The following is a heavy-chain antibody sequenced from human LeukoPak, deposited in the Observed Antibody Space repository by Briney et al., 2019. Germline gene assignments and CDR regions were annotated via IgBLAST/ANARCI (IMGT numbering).Heavy chain of an antibody. Sequence: SETLSLTCTVSGGSISSYYWSWIRQPPGKGLEWIGYIYYSGSTNYNPSLKSRVTISVDTSKNQFSLKLSSVTAADTAVYYCARGGDYDSSGYYYYYYYYYMDVWGKGTTVTVSS. V-gene: IGHV4-59*01. CDR2: IYYSGST. D-gene: IGHD3-22*01. J-gene: IGHJ6*03. CDR3: ARGGDYDSSGYYYYYYYYYMDV. CDR1: GGSISSYY.